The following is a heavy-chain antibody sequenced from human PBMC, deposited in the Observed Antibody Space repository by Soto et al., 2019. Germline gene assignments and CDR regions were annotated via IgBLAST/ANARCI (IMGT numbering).Heavy chain of an antibody. D-gene: IGHD3-9*01. J-gene: IGHJ4*02. CDR3: ASWAGYSS. Sequence: QVQLEQSGAEVKKPGASVKVSCKASGYTFTSYDVNWWRQATGQGLEWMGWMNPNSGNTGSAQKFQGRVTMTRDTSMTTAYLELGSLTSEDTAVYYCASWAGYSSWGQGTLVTVSS. CDR1: GYTFTSYD. CDR2: MNPNSGNT. V-gene: IGHV1-8*01.